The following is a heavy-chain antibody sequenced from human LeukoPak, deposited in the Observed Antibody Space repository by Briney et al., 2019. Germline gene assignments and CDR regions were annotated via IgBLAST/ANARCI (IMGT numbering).Heavy chain of an antibody. V-gene: IGHV1-46*01. CDR2: INPGGST. Sequence: ASVKVSCKASGYTFTSNYMHWVRQAPGQGLEWMGLINPGGSTSYAQKLQGRVTMTRDTSTSTVYMEVSSLRSEDTAVYYCARAVIDAFDIWGQGTMVTVSS. CDR1: GYTFTSNY. CDR3: ARAVIDAFDI. J-gene: IGHJ3*02.